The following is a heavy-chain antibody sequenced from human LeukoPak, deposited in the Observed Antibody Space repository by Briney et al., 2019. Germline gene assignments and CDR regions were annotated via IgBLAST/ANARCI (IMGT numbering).Heavy chain of an antibody. J-gene: IGHJ4*02. CDR3: ARGNYDILTGDRKDFDY. CDR2: IYYRGGT. Sequence: SETLSLTCTVSGDSISSRNFYWGWIRQPPGKGLEWIGNIYYRGGTYYNPSLESRVTISVDTSKNQFSLKVNSVTAADTAVYYCARGNYDILTGDRKDFDYWGQGTLVTVSS. D-gene: IGHD3-9*01. CDR1: GDSISSRNFY. V-gene: IGHV4-39*01.